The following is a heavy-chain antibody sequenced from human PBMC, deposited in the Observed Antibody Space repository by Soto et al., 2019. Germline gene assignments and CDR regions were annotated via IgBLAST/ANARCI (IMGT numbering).Heavy chain of an antibody. CDR2: INHSGNT. Sequence: SETLSLTCDVYGGSFSGYYWSWIRQPPGKGLEWIGEINHSGNTNYNPSLKSRTTISAHTSKNQLSLKVSSVTAADTAVYYCARGGGYSFGFDYYYGMDVWGQGTTVTVSS. CDR3: ARGGGYSFGFDYYYGMDV. D-gene: IGHD5-18*01. V-gene: IGHV4-34*01. CDR1: GGSFSGYY. J-gene: IGHJ6*02.